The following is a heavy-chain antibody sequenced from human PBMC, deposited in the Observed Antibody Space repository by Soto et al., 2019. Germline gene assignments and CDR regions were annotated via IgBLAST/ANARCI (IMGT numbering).Heavy chain of an antibody. Sequence: GGSLRLSCAASGFTFSSYAMHWVRQAPGKGLESVAVISYDGGNKDYADSVKGRFTISRDNSKNTLYLQMNSLRAEDTAVYYCARVAIFGVVATYGMDVWGQGTTVTVSS. CDR2: ISYDGGNK. CDR1: GFTFSSYA. J-gene: IGHJ6*02. CDR3: ARVAIFGVVATYGMDV. D-gene: IGHD3-3*01. V-gene: IGHV3-30-3*01.